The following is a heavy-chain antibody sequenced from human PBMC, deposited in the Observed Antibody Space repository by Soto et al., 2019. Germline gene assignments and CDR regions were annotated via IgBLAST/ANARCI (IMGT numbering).Heavy chain of an antibody. CDR3: ARDYGDYGDPDDY. CDR1: GFTFSSYS. V-gene: IGHV3-48*01. CDR2: ISSSSSTI. Sequence: EVQLVESGGGLVQPGGSLRLSCAASGFTFSSYSMNWVRQAPGKGLEWVSYISSSSSTIYYADSVKGRFTISRDKAKNSLYLQMNSLRAEDTAVYYCARDYGDYGDPDDYWGQGTLVTVSS. J-gene: IGHJ4*02. D-gene: IGHD4-17*01.